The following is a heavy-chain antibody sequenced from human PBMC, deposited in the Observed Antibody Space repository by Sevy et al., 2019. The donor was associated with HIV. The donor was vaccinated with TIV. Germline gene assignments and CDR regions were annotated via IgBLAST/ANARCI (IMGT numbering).Heavy chain of an antibody. CDR3: AKDTPFFYYASGNYYFEGIFDH. CDR1: GFSFSSYA. Sequence: GGSLRLSCVASGFSFSSYAMAWVRQTPGKGLEWVSAITVSGSRTYYADSVKGRFTISRDNSQNILYRQMDSLRVEDTASYYCAKDTPFFYYASGNYYFEGIFDHWGQGALVTVSS. D-gene: IGHD3-10*01. CDR2: ITVSGSRT. J-gene: IGHJ4*02. V-gene: IGHV3-23*01.